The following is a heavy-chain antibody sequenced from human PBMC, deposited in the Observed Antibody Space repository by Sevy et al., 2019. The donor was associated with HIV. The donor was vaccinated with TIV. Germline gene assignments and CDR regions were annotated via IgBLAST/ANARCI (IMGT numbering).Heavy chain of an antibody. V-gene: IGHV3-30*01. Sequence: GGSLRLSCAASGFTFSNYAIHWVRQAPGKGLEWVAVVSYDGSKKYYADSVKDRFTISRDNSKNTLYLQMNSLRVEDTAVYYCARDRSTTWISHFFDFWGQGTLVTVSS. J-gene: IGHJ4*02. D-gene: IGHD2-2*01. CDR3: ARDRSTTWISHFFDF. CDR2: VSYDGSKK. CDR1: GFTFSNYA.